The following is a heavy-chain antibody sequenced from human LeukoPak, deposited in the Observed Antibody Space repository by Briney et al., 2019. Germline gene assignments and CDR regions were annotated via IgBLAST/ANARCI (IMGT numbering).Heavy chain of an antibody. V-gene: IGHV3-30-3*01. D-gene: IGHD3-10*01. CDR3: ARDLSGSYMSDY. CDR1: GFTFSNYA. CDR2: ISHDRSNN. J-gene: IGHJ4*02. Sequence: GRSLRLSCAASGFTFSNYAMHWARQAPGKGLEWVAFISHDRSNNCHADSVKGRFTISRDNSKNTLYLQMNSLTDEDAAVYYCARDLSGSYMSDYWGQGTLVTVSS.